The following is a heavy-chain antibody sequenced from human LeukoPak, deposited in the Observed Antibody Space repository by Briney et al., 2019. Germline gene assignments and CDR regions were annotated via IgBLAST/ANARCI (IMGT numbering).Heavy chain of an antibody. CDR3: ARGNSGYDYAFDI. Sequence: SETLSLTCTVSGGSINSYYWSWIRQPPGKGLEWIAYIYSSGSTNYNPSLKSRVTISLDTSKNQFSLRVSSVTSADTAVYYCARGNSGYDYAFDIWGQGTMVTVSS. CDR2: IYSSGST. D-gene: IGHD5-12*01. J-gene: IGHJ3*02. V-gene: IGHV4-59*01. CDR1: GGSINSYY.